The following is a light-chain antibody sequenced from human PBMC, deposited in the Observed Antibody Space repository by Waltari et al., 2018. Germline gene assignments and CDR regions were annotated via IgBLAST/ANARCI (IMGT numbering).Light chain of an antibody. CDR3: CSYEGRSTLV. Sequence: QSALTQPASVSGSAGQSITISCTGTSSDVGASTLISWYQQYPGKAPTLMIYEVYKRPSGVSDRFSGSKSDNTASLTISGLQAEDEADYYCCSYEGRSTLVFGGGTKLTVL. CDR2: EVY. J-gene: IGLJ2*01. CDR1: SSDVGASTL. V-gene: IGLV2-23*02.